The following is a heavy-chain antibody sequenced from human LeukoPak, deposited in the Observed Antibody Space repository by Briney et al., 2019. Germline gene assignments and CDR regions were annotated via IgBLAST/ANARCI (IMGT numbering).Heavy chain of an antibody. J-gene: IGHJ4*02. D-gene: IGHD2-21*01. Sequence: SETLSLTCTVSGDSINAYYWGWIRQPPGKGLEWIGYIYFSGTTKYNPSLESRVTISVDTSKNQFSLKLSSVTAADTAVYYCARSRLWFDYWGQGTLVTVSS. V-gene: IGHV4-59*01. CDR2: IYFSGTT. CDR3: ARSRLWFDY. CDR1: GDSINAYY.